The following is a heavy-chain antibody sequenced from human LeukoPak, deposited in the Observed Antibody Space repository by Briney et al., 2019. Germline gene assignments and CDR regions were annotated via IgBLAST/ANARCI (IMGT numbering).Heavy chain of an antibody. D-gene: IGHD1-26*01. CDR2: INTDGRST. J-gene: IGHJ3*02. V-gene: IGHV3-74*01. CDR1: GFTLSRYW. Sequence: PGGSLRLSCAASGFTLSRYWMHWVRQAPGKGLVWVSRINTDGRSTTYAGSVRGRFTISRDNARNTVYLQMNSLRAEETAVYYCARSEQGGVSDMWGQGTMVTVSS. CDR3: ARSEQGGVSDM.